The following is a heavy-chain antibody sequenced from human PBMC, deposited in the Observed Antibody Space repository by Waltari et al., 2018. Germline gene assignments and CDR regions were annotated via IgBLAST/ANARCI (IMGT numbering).Heavy chain of an antibody. CDR2: SRKKANSYAT. V-gene: IGHV3-73*02. Sequence: EVQLVESGGGLVQPGGSLKLSCAASGFTFSGSTMHWVRQASGKGLEGVSRSRKKANSYATGYAVSVKGRFTISRDDSKNTAYLEMNSLKTEDTAVYYCSTMGETSGYWGQGTLVTVSS. CDR3: STMGETSGY. D-gene: IGHD3-16*01. CDR1: GFTFSGST. J-gene: IGHJ4*02.